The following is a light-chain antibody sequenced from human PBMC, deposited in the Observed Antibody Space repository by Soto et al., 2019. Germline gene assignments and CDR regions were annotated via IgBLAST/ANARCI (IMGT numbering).Light chain of an antibody. CDR1: QSITSH. CDR3: QQCHATPLT. V-gene: IGKV1-39*01. J-gene: IGKJ5*01. CDR2: TAS. Sequence: DIRMKKSPSSLSASVGDTFTFTCLASQSITSHLNRYQQKPGKAPNLLMYTASNLQSGVPSRFSGSGYGTDFTLTITTLQPEDVGIYYCQQCHATPLTFGQGTRLEIK.